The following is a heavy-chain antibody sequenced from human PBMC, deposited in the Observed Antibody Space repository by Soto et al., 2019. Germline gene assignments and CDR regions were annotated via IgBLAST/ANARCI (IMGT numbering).Heavy chain of an antibody. CDR2: IYYNGNT. V-gene: IGHV4-59*11. CDR3: TRANWYSEY. CDR1: GGSISNHY. J-gene: IGHJ4*02. D-gene: IGHD7-27*01. Sequence: QVQLQESGPGLVKPSETLSLTCSASGGSISNHYGSWIRQPPGKGLEWIGYIYYNGNTNYNASLKSRVTMSVDTSRNQISLKLTTVTAADTAVYYCTRANWYSEYWGQGTLVTVSS.